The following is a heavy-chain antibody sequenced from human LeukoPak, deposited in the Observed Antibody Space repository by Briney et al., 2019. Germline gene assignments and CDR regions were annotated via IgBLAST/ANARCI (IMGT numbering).Heavy chain of an antibody. Sequence: GGSLRLSCAASGFTFSNYEMNWVRQAPGKGLEWVSYISAIDSTTYYADSVKGRFTISRDNARNSLYLQMNSLRVEDTAVYHCARGLASSNWPHWFDPWGQGTLVSVSS. D-gene: IGHD6-13*01. CDR1: GFTFSNYE. CDR2: ISAIDSTT. V-gene: IGHV3-48*03. J-gene: IGHJ5*02. CDR3: ARGLASSNWPHWFDP.